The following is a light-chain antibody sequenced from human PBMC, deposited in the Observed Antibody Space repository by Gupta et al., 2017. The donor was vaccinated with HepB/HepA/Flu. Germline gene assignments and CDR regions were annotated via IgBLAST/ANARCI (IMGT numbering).Light chain of an antibody. CDR3: ASWDDSLSGPV. CDR1: SSNIGSNY. Sequence: QSLLTQPPSASGTRGQTLPVSCSRSSSNIGSNYRYWYQQLPGAAPILLIYRNVQRPSDVPDRFSGSKSGTSASLAISGLRSEDEGIYDCASWDDSLSGPVFGGGTTLTVL. V-gene: IGLV1-47*01. CDR2: RNV. J-gene: IGLJ3*02.